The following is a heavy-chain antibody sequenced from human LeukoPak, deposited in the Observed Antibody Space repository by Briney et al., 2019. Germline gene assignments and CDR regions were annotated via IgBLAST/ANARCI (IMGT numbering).Heavy chain of an antibody. CDR3: ARVWNDRNYYYYMDV. CDR1: GYTFTGYY. CDR2: INPNSGGT. D-gene: IGHD1-1*01. V-gene: IGHV1-2*02. J-gene: IGHJ6*03. Sequence: ASVKVSCKASGYTFTGYYMHWVRQAHGQGLELMGWINPNSGGTNYAQKFQGRVTMTRATSISTAYMELSRLRSDDTAVYYCARVWNDRNYYYYMDVWGKGTTVTVSS.